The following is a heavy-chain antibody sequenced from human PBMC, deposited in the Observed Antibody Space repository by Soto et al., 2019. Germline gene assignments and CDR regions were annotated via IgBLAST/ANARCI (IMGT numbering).Heavy chain of an antibody. Sequence: GGSLRLSCAASGFTFSSYAMSWVRQAPGKGLEWVSAISGSGGSTYYADSVKGRFTISRDNSKNTLYLQMNSLRAEDKAVYYCASGASYYDSSGYQREDAFDIWGQGTMVTVSS. CDR3: ASGASYYDSSGYQREDAFDI. CDR1: GFTFSSYA. CDR2: ISGSGGST. V-gene: IGHV3-23*01. J-gene: IGHJ3*02. D-gene: IGHD3-22*01.